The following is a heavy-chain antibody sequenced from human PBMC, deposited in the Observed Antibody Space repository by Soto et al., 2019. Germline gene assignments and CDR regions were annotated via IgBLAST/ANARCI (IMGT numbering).Heavy chain of an antibody. Sequence: PGGSLRLSCAASGFTFSSYARSWVRQAPGKGLECVSAISGSGGSTYYADSVKGRFTISRDNSKNTLYLQMNSLRAEDTAVYYCAKRPTRYCTNGVCSYFDYWGQGTLVTVYS. V-gene: IGHV3-23*01. CDR3: AKRPTRYCTNGVCSYFDY. CDR1: GFTFSSYA. CDR2: ISGSGGST. D-gene: IGHD2-8*01. J-gene: IGHJ4*02.